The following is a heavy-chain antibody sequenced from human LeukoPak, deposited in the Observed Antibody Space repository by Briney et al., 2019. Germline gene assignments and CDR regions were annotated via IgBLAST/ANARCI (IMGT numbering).Heavy chain of an antibody. CDR1: GFTFSSYG. CDR2: ISYDGSNK. J-gene: IGHJ6*03. D-gene: IGHD5-18*01. V-gene: IGHV3-30*03. CDR3: ARVAGYSHDIAYYYMDV. Sequence: PGRSLRLSCAASGFTFSSYGMHWVRQAPGKGLEWVAVISYDGSNKYYADSVKGRFTISRDNAKNSLYLQMNSLRAEDTAVYYCARVAGYSHDIAYYYMDVWGKGTTVTVSS.